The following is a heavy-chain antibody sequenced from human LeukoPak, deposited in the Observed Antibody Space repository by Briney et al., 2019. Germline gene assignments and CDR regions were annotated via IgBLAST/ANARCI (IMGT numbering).Heavy chain of an antibody. Sequence: GGSLRLSCAASGFTFSNYGMHWVRQAPGKGLEWVAIISYDGSSEYYADPVKGRFTISRDNSKNTLWLQMNSLGTEDAAVYYCAKEAPGRGSYAFDMWGQGTMVTVSS. CDR2: ISYDGSSE. J-gene: IGHJ3*02. V-gene: IGHV3-30*18. D-gene: IGHD1-26*01. CDR1: GFTFSNYG. CDR3: AKEAPGRGSYAFDM.